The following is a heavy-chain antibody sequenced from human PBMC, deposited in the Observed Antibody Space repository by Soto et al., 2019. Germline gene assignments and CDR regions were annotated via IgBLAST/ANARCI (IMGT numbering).Heavy chain of an antibody. D-gene: IGHD2-15*01. J-gene: IGHJ6*02. Sequence: GGSLRLSCAASGFTFSSYCMSWVRQAPGKGLEWVANIKQDGSGKYYADSVKGRFTISRDNAKNSLYLQMNSLRAEDTAMNYCARSTNYCSGAGCEVSPCDNYYGMDDWGQGTMVTVSS. CDR2: IKQDGSGK. CDR1: GFTFSSYC. CDR3: ARSTNYCSGAGCEVSPCDNYYGMDD. V-gene: IGHV3-7*01.